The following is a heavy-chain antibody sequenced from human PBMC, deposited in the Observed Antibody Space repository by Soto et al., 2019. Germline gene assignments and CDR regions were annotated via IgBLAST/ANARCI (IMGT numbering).Heavy chain of an antibody. V-gene: IGHV4-39*01. CDR1: GGSISSSSYY. CDR2: IYYSGST. CDR3: ARIEGYCSGGSCLNLAFDI. Sequence: QLQLQESGPGLVKPSETLSLTCTVSGGSISSSSYYWGWIRQPPGKGLEWIGSIYYSGSTYYNPSLKSRVTISVDTSKNQFSLKLSSVTAADTAVYYCARIEGYCSGGSCLNLAFDIWGQGTMVTVSS. J-gene: IGHJ3*02. D-gene: IGHD2-15*01.